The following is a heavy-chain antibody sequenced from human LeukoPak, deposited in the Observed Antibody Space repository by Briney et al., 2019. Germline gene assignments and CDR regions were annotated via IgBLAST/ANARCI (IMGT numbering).Heavy chain of an antibody. CDR2: IYYSGST. Sequence: PSETLSLTCTVSGGSISSYYWSWIRQPPGKGLEWIGYIYYSGSTNYNPSLKSRVTISVDTSKNQFSLKLSSVTAADTAVYYCARAAYGQWLGLGRYDYWGQGTLVTVSS. J-gene: IGHJ4*02. CDR3: ARAAYGQWLGLGRYDY. V-gene: IGHV4-59*01. D-gene: IGHD6-19*01. CDR1: GGSISSYY.